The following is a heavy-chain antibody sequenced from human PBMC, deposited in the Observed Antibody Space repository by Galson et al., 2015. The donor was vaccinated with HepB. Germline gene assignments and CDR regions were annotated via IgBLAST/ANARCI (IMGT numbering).Heavy chain of an antibody. CDR1: GYNIGSRA. D-gene: IGHD2-15*01. Sequence: SLRLSCAASGYNIGSRAVSWVRQAPGKGPEWIASVNNGGNAYYANSVKGRFTVSRDDSKNTLFLETNSLRVEGTCVYYCAKDHPSGGWPVFDYWGQGTLVTGAS. V-gene: IGHV3-23*01. CDR3: AKDHPSGGWPVFDY. CDR2: VNNGGNA. J-gene: IGHJ4*02.